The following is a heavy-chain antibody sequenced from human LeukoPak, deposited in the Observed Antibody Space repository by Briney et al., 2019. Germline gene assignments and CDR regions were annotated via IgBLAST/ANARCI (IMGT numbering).Heavy chain of an antibody. CDR1: GGSISSNY. CDR3: ASGWWLRYFDY. CDR2: IYYSGST. Sequence: SSETLSLTCIVSGGSISSNYWSWIRQPPGKGLEWIGYIYYSGSTNYNPSLKSRVTISVDTSKNQFSLKLSSVTAADTAVYYCASGWWLRYFDYWGQGTLVTVSS. D-gene: IGHD5-12*01. J-gene: IGHJ4*02. V-gene: IGHV4-59*08.